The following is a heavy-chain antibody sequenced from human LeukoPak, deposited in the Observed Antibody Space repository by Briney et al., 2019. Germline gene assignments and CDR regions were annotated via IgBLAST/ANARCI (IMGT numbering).Heavy chain of an antibody. J-gene: IGHJ4*02. V-gene: IGHV4-59*01. CDR2: ISCSGYT. CDR1: GASIRSYH. CDR3: ARGRNDNGGMFFDS. D-gene: IGHD4-23*01. Sequence: PSETLSLTCTVSGASIRSYHWSWLRQAPGKGLEWVGFISCSGYTSYSPSLKSRVAISVDTSKSQFSLRLTSMTVADTAIYYCARGRNDNGGMFFDSWAQGTLVTVSS.